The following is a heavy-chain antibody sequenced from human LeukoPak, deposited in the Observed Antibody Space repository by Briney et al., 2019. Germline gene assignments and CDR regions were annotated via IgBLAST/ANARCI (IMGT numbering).Heavy chain of an antibody. Sequence: ASVKVSCKASGYTFTSYGINWVRQAPGQGLEWMGWISAYNSNTHYAQKLQGRVTMTTDTSTSTAYMEVRSLRSEDTAVYYCARAYYGSGTYYTFDYWGQGTLVTVSS. CDR3: ARAYYGSGTYYTFDY. V-gene: IGHV1-18*01. J-gene: IGHJ4*02. CDR1: GYTFTSYG. D-gene: IGHD3-10*01. CDR2: ISAYNSNT.